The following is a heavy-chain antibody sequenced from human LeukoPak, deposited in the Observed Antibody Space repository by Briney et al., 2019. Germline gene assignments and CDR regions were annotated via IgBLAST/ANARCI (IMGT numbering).Heavy chain of an antibody. J-gene: IGHJ4*02. V-gene: IGHV1-2*02. CDR2: IDPKSGGT. Sequence: ASVKVSCKASGYTFTGYYLHWVRQAPGQGPEWMGWIDPKSGGTSYAQKFQGRVTMTRDTPISTAYMELSSLRSDDTAVYYCARHPNLDYWGRGTLVTVSS. CDR3: ARHPNLDY. CDR1: GYTFTGYY.